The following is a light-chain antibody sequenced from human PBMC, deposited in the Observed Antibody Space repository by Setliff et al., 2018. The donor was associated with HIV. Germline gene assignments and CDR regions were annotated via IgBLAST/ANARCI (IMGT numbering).Light chain of an antibody. CDR1: SSDVGAHNS. CDR2: DVS. V-gene: IGLV2-11*01. CDR3: CSYAGRYTFV. Sequence: PHSVSGSRGQSVTFSCTGASSDVGAHNSVSWYQQHPGKAPKLILYDVSKRPSGVPARFSGFQSGNTASLIISGLQPEDEADYYCCSYAGRYTFVFGSGTKVTVL. J-gene: IGLJ1*01.